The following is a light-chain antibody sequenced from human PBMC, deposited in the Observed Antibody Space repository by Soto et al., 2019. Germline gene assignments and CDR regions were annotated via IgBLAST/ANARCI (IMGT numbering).Light chain of an antibody. CDR2: DAS. CDR1: QSVSDN. Sequence: EIVLTQSPATLSLSPGERVTLSCRASQSVSDNLAWYQHKPGQAPRLLIYDASRRANGIPARFSGSGSGTDFTLTISSLEAEDFGVYYCQQCSNWPPGLSFGGGTKVEIK. V-gene: IGKV3-11*01. CDR3: QQCSNWPPGLS. J-gene: IGKJ4*01.